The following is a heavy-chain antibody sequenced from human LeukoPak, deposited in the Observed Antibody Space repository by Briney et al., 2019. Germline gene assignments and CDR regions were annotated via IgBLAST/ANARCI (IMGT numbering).Heavy chain of an antibody. CDR3: ARDVQCKLHDAFDI. CDR2: IYTSGST. D-gene: IGHD4-11*01. CDR1: GGSMSTYY. J-gene: IGHJ3*02. V-gene: IGHV4-4*07. Sequence: PSETLSLTCSVSGGSMSTYYWNWIRQPAGKGLAWIGRIYTSGSTNYNPSLKSRVTISVDTSKNQFSLKLSSVTAADTAVYYCARDVQCKLHDAFDIWGQGTMVTVSS.